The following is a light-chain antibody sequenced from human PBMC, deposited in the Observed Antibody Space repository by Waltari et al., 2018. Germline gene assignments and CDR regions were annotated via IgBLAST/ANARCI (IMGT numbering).Light chain of an antibody. CDR3: SSYSTSITPYV. J-gene: IGLJ1*01. V-gene: IGLV2-14*03. CDR2: DVS. Sequence: WYQQHPGKAPKLISYDVSSRPSGVSNRFFGSKSGNTASLTISGLQAEDEAVYFCSSYSTSITPYVFGTGTKVTVL.